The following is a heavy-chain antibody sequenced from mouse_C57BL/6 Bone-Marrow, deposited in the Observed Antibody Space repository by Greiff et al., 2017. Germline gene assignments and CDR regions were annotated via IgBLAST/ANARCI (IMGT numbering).Heavy chain of an antibody. J-gene: IGHJ2*01. V-gene: IGHV5-17*01. Sequence: EVKLQESGGGLVKPGWSLKLSCAASGFTFSDYGMHWVRQAPEKGLEWVAYISSGSSTIYYADTVKGRYTISRDNAKNTPFLQMTSLRSEDTAMYYCATNGEGQHTFDYWGQGTTLTVSS. CDR3: ATNGEGQHTFDY. CDR2: ISSGSSTI. CDR1: GFTFSDYG.